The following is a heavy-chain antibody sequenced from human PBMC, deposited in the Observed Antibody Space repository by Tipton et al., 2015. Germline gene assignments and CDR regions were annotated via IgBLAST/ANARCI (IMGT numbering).Heavy chain of an antibody. CDR3: VRDNYGGNSGFFDY. J-gene: IGHJ4*02. Sequence: QSGAEVKKPGASVKVSCKASGYSFTSYGISWVRQAPGQGLEWMGWISVYNGNTNYAQKLRGRVTLTTDTSTTTVYMELWSLRSDDTAVYYCVRDNYGGNSGFFDYWGQGTLVTVSS. CDR1: GYSFTSYG. CDR2: ISVYNGNT. D-gene: IGHD4-23*01. V-gene: IGHV1-18*01.